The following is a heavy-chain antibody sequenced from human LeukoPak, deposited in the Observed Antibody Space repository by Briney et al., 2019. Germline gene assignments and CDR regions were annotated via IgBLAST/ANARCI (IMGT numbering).Heavy chain of an antibody. CDR3: ARWSGANHCFDP. CDR2: VTHSGST. V-gene: IGHV4-34*01. Sequence: SETLSLTCAVYSGSFSDYYWSWIRQPPGKGLEWIGEVTHSGSTNYNPSLKSRVIISVDTSKNQFSLELNSVTAADTAVYYCARWSGANHCFDPWGRGTPVTVSS. J-gene: IGHJ5*02. D-gene: IGHD4/OR15-4a*01. CDR1: SGSFSDYY.